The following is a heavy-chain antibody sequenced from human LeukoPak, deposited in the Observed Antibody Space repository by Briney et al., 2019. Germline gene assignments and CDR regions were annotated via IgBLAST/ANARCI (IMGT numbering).Heavy chain of an antibody. V-gene: IGHV3-23*01. CDR2: ISGSGGTT. D-gene: IGHD6-19*01. Sequence: LSLTCTVSGGSISSGDYSWSWVRQAPGKGLEWVSAISGSGGTTHYADSVKGRFTISRDNSKNTLYLQMNSLRAEDTAVYYCAKEGGSGWHRFFAFDYWGQGTLVTVSS. J-gene: IGHJ4*02. CDR1: GGSISSGDYS. CDR3: AKEGGSGWHRFFAFDY.